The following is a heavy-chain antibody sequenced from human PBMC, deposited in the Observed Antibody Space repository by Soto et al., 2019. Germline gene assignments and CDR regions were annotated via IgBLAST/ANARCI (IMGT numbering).Heavy chain of an antibody. CDR3: AKGGGSARDFDY. CDR1: GFTFGNYG. CDR2: TSYDGNNK. D-gene: IGHD1-26*01. J-gene: IGHJ4*02. Sequence: GGSLRLSCTGSGFTFGNYGMHWVRQAPGKGLEWVASTSYDGNNKYYADSLKGRFTISRDNSKKMVYLQMTSLGPEDTAVYYCAKGGGSARDFDYGGQGALVTVSS. V-gene: IGHV3-30*18.